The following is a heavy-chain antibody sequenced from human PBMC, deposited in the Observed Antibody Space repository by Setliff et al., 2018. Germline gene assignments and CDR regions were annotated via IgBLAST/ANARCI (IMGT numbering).Heavy chain of an antibody. V-gene: IGHV3-49*04. CDR2: IRSKVYGGTT. CDR3: VRGFQMGKNYFDF. J-gene: IGHJ4*02. Sequence: SCTTSGFIFGDYAMSWVRQAPGKGLEWVGFIRSKVYGGTTVYAASVKGRFSISRDDSKSVAFLQMNSLKTEDSGMYYCVRGFQMGKNYFDFWGRGALVTVSS. D-gene: IGHD1-26*01. CDR1: GFIFGDYA.